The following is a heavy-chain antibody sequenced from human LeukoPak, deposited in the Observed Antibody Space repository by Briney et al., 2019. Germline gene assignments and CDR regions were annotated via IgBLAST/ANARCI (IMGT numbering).Heavy chain of an antibody. V-gene: IGHV3-7*01. CDR2: IKQDGGDK. Sequence: GGSLRLSCTVSGFTVSSNSMSWVRQAPGKGLEWVANIKQDGGDKYYLDSVKGRFTISRDNAKKSVFLQMNSLRAEDTAVYFCARDQPLTVASWGYFYYYMDVWGKGTTVTVSS. CDR1: GFTVSSNS. D-gene: IGHD2-2*01. J-gene: IGHJ6*03. CDR3: ARDQPLTVASWGYFYYYMDV.